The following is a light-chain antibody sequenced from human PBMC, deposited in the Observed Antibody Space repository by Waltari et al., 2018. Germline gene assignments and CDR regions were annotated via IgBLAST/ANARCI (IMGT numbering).Light chain of an antibody. J-gene: IGKJ1*01. Sequence: EIVMTQSPATLSVSPGERVTLSCRASQSVTSSLAWYQHKPGQAPRLLIFGASTRATGVPARFSGSGSGTEFTLTISSLQSEDFAVYYCQQYDDWPPWTFGQGTNVEVK. CDR1: QSVTSS. V-gene: IGKV3-15*01. CDR3: QQYDDWPPWT. CDR2: GAS.